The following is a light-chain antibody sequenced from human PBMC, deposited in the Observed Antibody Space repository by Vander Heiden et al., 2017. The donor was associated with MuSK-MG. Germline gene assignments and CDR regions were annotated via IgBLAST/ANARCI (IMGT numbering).Light chain of an antibody. CDR1: QSISSD. J-gene: IGKJ4*01. CDR2: AAS. V-gene: IGKV1-39*01. CDR3: QQSYITPLT. Sequence: IQMTQSPSSLSASVGDRVTITCRASQSISSDLNWYQQKPGKAPKLLVYAASSLQSGVPSRFSGSGSGTDFTLTITSLQPEDFTIYYCQQSYITPLTFGGGTKVETK.